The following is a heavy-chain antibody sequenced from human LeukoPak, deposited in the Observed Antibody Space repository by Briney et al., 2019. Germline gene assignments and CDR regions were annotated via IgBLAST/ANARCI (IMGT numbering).Heavy chain of an antibody. CDR3: ARVQYYYDSSGYHTYYFDY. CDR2: ISAYNGNT. CDR1: GYTFTSYG. Sequence: GASVKVSCKASGYTFTSYGISWVRQAPGQGLEWMGWISAYNGNTNYAQKLQGRVTKTTDTSTSTAYMELRSLRSDDTAVYYCARVQYYYDSSGYHTYYFDYWGQGTLVTVSS. D-gene: IGHD3-22*01. V-gene: IGHV1-18*01. J-gene: IGHJ4*02.